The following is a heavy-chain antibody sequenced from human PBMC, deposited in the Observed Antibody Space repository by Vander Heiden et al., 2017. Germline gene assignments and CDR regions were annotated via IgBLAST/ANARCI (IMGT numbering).Heavy chain of an antibody. D-gene: IGHD6-19*01. V-gene: IGHV3-33*01. Sequence: QVQLVESGGGVVQPGRSLRLSCAASGFTFSSYGMHWVRQAPGKGLEWVAVIWYDGSNKYYADSVKGRFTISRDNSKNTLYLQMNSLRAEDTAVYYCARSATSGWSYFDYWGQGTLVTVSS. CDR2: IWYDGSNK. CDR3: ARSATSGWSYFDY. CDR1: GFTFSSYG. J-gene: IGHJ4*01.